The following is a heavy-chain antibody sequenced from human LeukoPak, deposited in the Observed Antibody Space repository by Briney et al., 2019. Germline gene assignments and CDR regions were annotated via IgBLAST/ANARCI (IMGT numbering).Heavy chain of an antibody. J-gene: IGHJ5*02. CDR2: INHSGST. V-gene: IGHV4-34*01. Sequence: SETLSLTCAVYGGSFSGYYWSWIRQPPGKGLEWIGEINHSGSTNYNPSLKSRVTISVDTSKNQFSLKLSSVTAADTAVYYCARSQQLGFGGKRHWFDPWGQGTLVTVSS. D-gene: IGHD6-13*01. CDR1: GGSFSGYY. CDR3: ARSQQLGFGGKRHWFDP.